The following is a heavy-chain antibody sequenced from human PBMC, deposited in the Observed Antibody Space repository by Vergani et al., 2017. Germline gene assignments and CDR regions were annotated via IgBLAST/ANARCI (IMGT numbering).Heavy chain of an antibody. CDR2: ISYDGSNK. CDR3: ARILGYCSSCDAFDI. J-gene: IGHJ3*02. Sequence: QVQLVESGGGVVQPGRSLRLSCAASGFTFSSYAMHWVRQAPGKGLEWVAVISYDGSNKYYADSVKGRFTISRDNSKNTLYLQMNSLRAEDTAVYYCARILGYCSSCDAFDIWGQGTMVTVSS. CDR1: GFTFSSYA. V-gene: IGHV3-30*04. D-gene: IGHD2-2*01.